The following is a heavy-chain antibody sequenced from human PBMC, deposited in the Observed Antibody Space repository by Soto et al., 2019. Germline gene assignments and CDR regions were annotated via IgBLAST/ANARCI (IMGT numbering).Heavy chain of an antibody. Sequence: GASVKVSCKASGGTFSSYAISWVRQAPGQGLEWMGGIIPIFGTANYAQKFQGRVTIIADESTSTAYMELSSLRSEDTAVYYCARQNYYGSGSYYIDYYYYGMDVWGQGTTVTVSS. CDR1: GGTFSSYA. D-gene: IGHD3-10*01. V-gene: IGHV1-69*13. J-gene: IGHJ6*02. CDR2: IIPIFGTA. CDR3: ARQNYYGSGSYYIDYYYYGMDV.